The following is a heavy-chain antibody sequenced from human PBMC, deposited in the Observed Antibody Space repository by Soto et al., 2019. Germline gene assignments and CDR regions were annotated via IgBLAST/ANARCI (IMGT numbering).Heavy chain of an antibody. CDR3: ARDSTVLRYFDWSPDSDYFDY. V-gene: IGHV3-33*01. CDR1: VFTCSSYG. D-gene: IGHD3-9*01. Sequence: WWSLRLSCSASVFTCSSYGMHWFRQAPGKGLEWVAVIWYDGSNKYYADSVKGRFTISRDNSKNTLYLQMNSLRAEDTAVYYCARDSTVLRYFDWSPDSDYFDYWGQGTLVTVSS. J-gene: IGHJ4*02. CDR2: IWYDGSNK.